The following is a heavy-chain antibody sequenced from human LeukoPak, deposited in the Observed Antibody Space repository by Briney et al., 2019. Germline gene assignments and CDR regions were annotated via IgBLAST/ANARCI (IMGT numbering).Heavy chain of an antibody. D-gene: IGHD2-15*01. V-gene: IGHV4-39*01. CDR2: IDDSGNT. CDR3: ARHDVTGVGGRGYGRH. Sequence: PSETLSLTCPVSGGSISSGGFFWGWIRQPPGKGLEWIGNIDDSGNTYYNPSLKSRVTISEDTAKIQLSLTLSSVTAADTAVYYCARHDVTGVGGRGYGRHWGQGTLVTVTS. J-gene: IGHJ1*01. CDR1: GGSISSGGFF.